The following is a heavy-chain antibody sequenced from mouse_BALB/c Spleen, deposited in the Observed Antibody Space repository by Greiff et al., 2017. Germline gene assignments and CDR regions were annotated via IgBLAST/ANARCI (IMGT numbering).Heavy chain of an antibody. Sequence: EVQLQQSGAELVKPGASVKLSCTASGFNIKDTYMHWVKQRPEQGLEWIGRIDPANGNTKYDPKFQGKATITADTSSNTAYLQLSSLTSEDTAVYYCARWRYGNYDYWYFDVWGAGTTVTVSS. CDR3: ARWRYGNYDYWYFDV. CDR1: GFNIKDTY. J-gene: IGHJ1*01. CDR2: IDPANGNT. V-gene: IGHV14-3*02. D-gene: IGHD2-10*02.